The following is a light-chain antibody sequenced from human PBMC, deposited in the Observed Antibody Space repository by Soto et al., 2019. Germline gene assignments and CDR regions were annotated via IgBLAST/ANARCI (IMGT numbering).Light chain of an antibody. J-gene: IGKJ1*01. CDR1: QSISSY. CDR2: AAS. CDR3: QQSYSTPRT. V-gene: IGKV1-39*01. Sequence: DIQMTQSPSSLSASVGDRVTITCRASQSISSYLNWYQQKPGKAPKXLIYAASSLQSGVPSRFSGSGSGTDCTLTISSLQPEDFATYYCQQSYSTPRTFGQGTKVDIK.